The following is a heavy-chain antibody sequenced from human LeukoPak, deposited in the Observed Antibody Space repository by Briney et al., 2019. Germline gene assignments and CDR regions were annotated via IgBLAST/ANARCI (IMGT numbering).Heavy chain of an antibody. Sequence: EASVKVSCKASGYTFTGYYMHWVRQAPGQGLEWMGWINPNSGGTNYAQKFQGRVTMTRDTSISTAYMELSRLRSDDTAVYYCARDLSRYSYGLTDAFDIWGQGTMVTVSS. J-gene: IGHJ3*02. CDR3: ARDLSRYSYGLTDAFDI. CDR1: GYTFTGYY. CDR2: INPNSGGT. D-gene: IGHD5-18*01. V-gene: IGHV1-2*02.